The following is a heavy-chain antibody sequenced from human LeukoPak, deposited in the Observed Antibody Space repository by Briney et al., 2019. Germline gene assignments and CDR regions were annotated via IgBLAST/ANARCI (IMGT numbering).Heavy chain of an antibody. CDR1: GFTFSSYS. CDR3: AGGPQNYDILTGYYPSPFDY. D-gene: IGHD3-9*01. J-gene: IGHJ4*02. Sequence: GGSLRLSCAASGFTFSSYSMNWVRQAPGKGLEWVSSISSSSSYIYYADSVKGRFTISRDNAKNSLYLQMNSLRAEDTAVYYCAGGPQNYDILTGYYPSPFDYWGQGTLVTVSS. V-gene: IGHV3-21*01. CDR2: ISSSSSYI.